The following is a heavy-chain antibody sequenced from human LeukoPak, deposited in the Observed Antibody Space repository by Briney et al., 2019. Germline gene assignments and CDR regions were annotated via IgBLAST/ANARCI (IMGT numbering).Heavy chain of an antibody. V-gene: IGHV1-3*01. CDR1: GYTFTSYA. D-gene: IGHD3-9*01. Sequence: ASVKVSCKASGYTFTSYAMHWVRQAPGQRLEWMGWINAGNGNTKYSQKFQGRVTITRDTSASTAYMELSSLGSEDTAVYYCASSLYDILTGYYYYYGMDVWGKGTTVTVSS. CDR2: INAGNGNT. J-gene: IGHJ6*04. CDR3: ASSLYDILTGYYYYYGMDV.